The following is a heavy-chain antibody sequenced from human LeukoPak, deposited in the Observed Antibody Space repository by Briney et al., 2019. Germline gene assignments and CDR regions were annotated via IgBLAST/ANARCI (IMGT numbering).Heavy chain of an antibody. D-gene: IGHD5-24*01. Sequence: GESLQISCNASGYGFSSYWIGWVRQMPGKGLECMAIINPGDYDARYSPSFQGQVTVSADRSISTAYMQWSTLKASDTATYYCTKAPTSSLSFFDFWGQGTLVTVSS. J-gene: IGHJ4*02. CDR3: TKAPTSSLSFFDF. CDR1: GYGFSSYW. CDR2: INPGDYDA. V-gene: IGHV5-51*01.